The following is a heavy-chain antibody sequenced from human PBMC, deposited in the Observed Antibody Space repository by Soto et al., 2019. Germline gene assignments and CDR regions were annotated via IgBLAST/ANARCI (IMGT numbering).Heavy chain of an antibody. J-gene: IGHJ4*02. Sequence: SGPTLVKPTQTLTLTCTFSGFSLSTSGVGVGWIRQPPGKALEWLALIYWNDDKRYSPSLKSRLTITKDTSKNQVVLTMTNMDPVDTATYYCARGFLESILFDYWGQGTLVTVSS. CDR3: ARGFLESILFDY. CDR1: GFSLSTSGVG. CDR2: IYWNDDK. V-gene: IGHV2-5*01. D-gene: IGHD3-3*01.